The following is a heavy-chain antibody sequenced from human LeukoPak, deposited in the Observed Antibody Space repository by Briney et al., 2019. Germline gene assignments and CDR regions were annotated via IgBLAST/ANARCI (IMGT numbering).Heavy chain of an antibody. Sequence: SETLSLTCTVSGGSISSSSYYWGWIRQPPGKGLEWIGSIYYSGSTYYNPSLKSRVTISVDTSKNQFSLKLSSVTAADTAVYYCARLGYIGSSVGYDYWGQGTLVTVSS. CDR2: IYYSGST. CDR1: GGSISSSSYY. D-gene: IGHD6-6*01. CDR3: ARLGYIGSSVGYDY. J-gene: IGHJ4*02. V-gene: IGHV4-39*07.